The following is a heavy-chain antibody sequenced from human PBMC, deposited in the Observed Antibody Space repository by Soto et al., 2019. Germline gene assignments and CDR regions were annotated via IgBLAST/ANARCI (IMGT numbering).Heavy chain of an antibody. CDR2: IGPEIGPT. CDR3: GRGRSGQIVVFY. J-gene: IGHJ4*02. CDR1: GYTFTGHY. V-gene: IGHV1-2*02. D-gene: IGHD1-26*01. Sequence: GASVKVSCKASGYTFTGHYIHWLRQAPEQGPEWMGEIGPEIGPTRDAQRFQGRVTMTRDMSLTTVYMELTNLSPDDTAVYYCGRGRSGQIVVFYWGQGTPVTVSS.